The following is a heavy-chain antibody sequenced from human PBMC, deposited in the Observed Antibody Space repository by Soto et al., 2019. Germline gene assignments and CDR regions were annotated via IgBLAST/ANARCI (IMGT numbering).Heavy chain of an antibody. D-gene: IGHD3-22*01. CDR3: AREDYYDSSGYRTRDAFDI. Sequence: PSETLSLTCAFYCGSFIGYYWSWIRQPPGKGLEWIGEINHSGSTNYNPSLKSRVTISVDTSKNQFSLKLSSVTAADTAVYYCAREDYYDSSGYRTRDAFDIWGQGTMVTVSS. V-gene: IGHV4-34*01. CDR1: CGSFIGYY. CDR2: INHSGST. J-gene: IGHJ3*02.